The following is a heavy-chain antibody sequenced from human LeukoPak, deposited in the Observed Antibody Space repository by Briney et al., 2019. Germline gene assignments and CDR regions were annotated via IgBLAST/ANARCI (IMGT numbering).Heavy chain of an antibody. CDR1: GFTFSTYA. J-gene: IGHJ4*02. Sequence: PGGSLRLSCAASGFTFSTYAMNWVRQTPGKGLEWVSTITGSGDSTYYADSVKGRFTISRDNSKNTLSLQMSNLRADDTAVYYCAKNGHNGESCYSSIDHWGQGALVTVSS. D-gene: IGHD2-15*01. CDR2: ITGSGDST. V-gene: IGHV3-23*01. CDR3: AKNGHNGESCYSSIDH.